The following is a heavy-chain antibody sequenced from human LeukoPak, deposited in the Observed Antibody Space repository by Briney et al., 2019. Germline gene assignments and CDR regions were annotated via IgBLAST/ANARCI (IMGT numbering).Heavy chain of an antibody. J-gene: IGHJ4*02. CDR3: ARHRGYCSSTSCYPYYFDY. D-gene: IGHD2-2*01. CDR2: LYSGGST. V-gene: IGHV3-66*04. CDR1: GFTVSSNY. Sequence: GGSLRLSCAASGFTVSSNYISWVRQAPGKGLEWVSVLYSGGSTYYADSVKGRFTISRDNSKNTLYLQMNSLRAEDTAVYYCARHRGYCSSTSCYPYYFDYWGQGTLVTVSS.